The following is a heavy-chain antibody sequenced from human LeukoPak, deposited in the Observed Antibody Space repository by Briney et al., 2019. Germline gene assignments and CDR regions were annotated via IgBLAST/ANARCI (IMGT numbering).Heavy chain of an antibody. Sequence: PSETLSLTCAVSGGSISSSNWWSWVRQPPGKGLEWIGEVYHSGSTNYNPSLKSRVTISVDKSKNQFSLKLSSVTAADTAVYYCARLTPLITIFGVPSSGAYYFDYWGQGTLVTVSS. D-gene: IGHD3-3*01. CDR1: GGSISSSNW. V-gene: IGHV4-4*02. CDR2: VYHSGST. CDR3: ARLTPLITIFGVPSSGAYYFDY. J-gene: IGHJ4*02.